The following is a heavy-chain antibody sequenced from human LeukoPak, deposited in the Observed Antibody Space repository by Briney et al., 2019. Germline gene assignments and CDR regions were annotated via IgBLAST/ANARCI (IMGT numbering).Heavy chain of an antibody. CDR3: ARDWALDAGMYYFDY. CDR2: INPNSGGT. CDR1: GYTFTGYY. J-gene: IGHJ4*02. D-gene: IGHD1-1*01. Sequence: ASVKVSCKASGYTFTGYYMHWVRQAPGQGLEWMGRINPNSGGTNYAQKFQGRVTMTRDTSISTAYMELSRLRSDDTAVYYCARDWALDAGMYYFDYWGQGTLVTVSS. V-gene: IGHV1-2*06.